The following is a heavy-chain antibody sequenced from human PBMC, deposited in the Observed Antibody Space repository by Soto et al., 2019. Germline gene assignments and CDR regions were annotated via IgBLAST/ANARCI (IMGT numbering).Heavy chain of an antibody. Sequence: QVQLVQSGAEVKKPGASVKVSCKASGYTFTSYAMHWVRQAPGQRLEWMGWINAGNGNTKYSQKFQGRVTITRDTSASTAYMELSSLRSEDTAVYYCARIIAVAAQENYYYYYYGMDVWGQGTTVTVSS. CDR2: INAGNGNT. CDR3: ARIIAVAAQENYYYYYYGMDV. D-gene: IGHD6-19*01. CDR1: GYTFTSYA. J-gene: IGHJ6*02. V-gene: IGHV1-3*01.